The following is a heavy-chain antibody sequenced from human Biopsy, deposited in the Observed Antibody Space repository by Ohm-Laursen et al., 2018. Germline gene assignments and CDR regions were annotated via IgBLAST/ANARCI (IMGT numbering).Heavy chain of an antibody. J-gene: IGHJ6*02. CDR1: GKTFSDYY. V-gene: IGHV4-34*01. CDR3: VRGVDYYDPYHYYALDV. CDR2: INHSGRT. Sequence: SETLSLTCEVYGKTFSDYYWSWIRQPPGKGLEWIGQINHSGRTNYNPSLKGRVTISVDTSKNQFSLKVRSVTAADTAVYYCVRGVDYYDPYHYYALDVWGQGTTVTVSS. D-gene: IGHD3-22*01.